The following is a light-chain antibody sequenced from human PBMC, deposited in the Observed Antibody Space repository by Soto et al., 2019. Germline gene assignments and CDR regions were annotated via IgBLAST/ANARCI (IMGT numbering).Light chain of an antibody. CDR3: SSYTNSIAV. CDR1: RNDIGTYTY. Sequence: QSGLTQPASVSGSPGQSITISCTGTRNDIGTYTYVSWYQHHPGKAPKLLIYEVSDRPSGVSNRFSGSKSGNTASLTISGLQAEDDADYYCSSYTNSIAVFGGGTKLTVL. CDR2: EVS. V-gene: IGLV2-14*01. J-gene: IGLJ3*02.